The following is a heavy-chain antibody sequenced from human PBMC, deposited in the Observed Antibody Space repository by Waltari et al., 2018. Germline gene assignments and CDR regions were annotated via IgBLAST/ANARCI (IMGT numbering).Heavy chain of an antibody. CDR1: GFTFSSYG. CDR3: ARDVDCSGGSCPSYYYYGMDV. Sequence: QVQLVESGGGVVQPGRSLRLSCAASGFTFSSYGMHWVRQAPGKGREWVAVIWYDGSNKYYADSVKGRFTISRDNSKNTLYLQMNSLRAEDTAVYYCARDVDCSGGSCPSYYYYGMDVWGQGTTVTVSS. J-gene: IGHJ6*02. D-gene: IGHD2-15*01. V-gene: IGHV3-33*01. CDR2: IWYDGSNK.